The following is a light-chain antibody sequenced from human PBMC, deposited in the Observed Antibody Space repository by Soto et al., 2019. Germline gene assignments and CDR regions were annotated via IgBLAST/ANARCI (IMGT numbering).Light chain of an antibody. V-gene: IGKV3-15*01. CDR2: GTS. J-gene: IGKJ1*01. CDR1: QSVSTN. CDR3: QQYATSPLT. Sequence: EIVMTQSPATLSVSPGERATLSCRASQSVSTNLAWYQQKPGQAPRLLIHGTSTRATGVPARFSGSGSGTEFTLTISSLQSEDFAVYYCQQYATSPLTFGQGTKVDIK.